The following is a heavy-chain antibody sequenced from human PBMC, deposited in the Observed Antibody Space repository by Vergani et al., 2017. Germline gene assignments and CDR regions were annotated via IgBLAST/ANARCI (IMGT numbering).Heavy chain of an antibody. V-gene: IGHV4-31*03. CDR2: IYYSGST. D-gene: IGHD5-18*01. CDR1: GGPISSGGYY. J-gene: IGHJ4*02. Sequence: QVQLQESGPGLVKPSQTLSLTCTVSGGPISSGGYYWSWIRQHPGKGLEWIGYIYYSGSTYYNPSLKSRVTISVDTSKNQFSLKLGSVTAADTAGYYCARARLSAMATFDYWGQGTLVTVSS. CDR3: ARARLSAMATFDY.